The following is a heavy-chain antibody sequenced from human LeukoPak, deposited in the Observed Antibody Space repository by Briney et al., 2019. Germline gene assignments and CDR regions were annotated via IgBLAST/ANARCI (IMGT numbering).Heavy chain of an antibody. CDR3: AAGTNNYFDY. CDR2: ISSSRSTI. J-gene: IGHJ4*02. D-gene: IGHD2-2*01. CDR1: GFTFSSYS. V-gene: IGHV3-48*01. Sequence: GGSLTLSCAASGFTFSSYSMNWVRQAPGKGLEWVSYISSSRSTIYYADSVKGRFTISRDNSENTLHLQMNSLRTEDTAMYYCAAGTNNYFDYWGQGTLVTVSS.